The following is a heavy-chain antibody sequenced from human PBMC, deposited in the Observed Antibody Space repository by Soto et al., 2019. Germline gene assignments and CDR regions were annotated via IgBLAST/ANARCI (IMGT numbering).Heavy chain of an antibody. D-gene: IGHD5-12*01. CDR1: GGSVSSGSYY. V-gene: IGHV4-61*01. J-gene: IGHJ4*02. CDR2: IYYSGST. CDR3: AREKSLRLYYFDY. Sequence: NPSETLSLTCTVSGGSVSSGSYYWSWIRQPPGKGLEWIGYIYYSGSTNYNPSLKSRVTISVDTSKNQFSLKLSSVTAADTAVYYCAREKSLRLYYFDYWGQGTLVTVSS.